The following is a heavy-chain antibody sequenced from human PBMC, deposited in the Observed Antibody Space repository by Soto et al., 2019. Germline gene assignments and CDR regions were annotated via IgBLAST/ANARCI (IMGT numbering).Heavy chain of an antibody. CDR3: ARDLLRSGWYFFDY. V-gene: IGHV4-59*01. CDR2: VYYRGST. J-gene: IGHJ4*02. CDR1: GGSISNYY. Sequence: PSETLSLTCTVSGGSISNYYWSWIRQSPGKGLEWIGYVYYRGSTNYNPSLKSRVSISVDTSKNQFSLSLRSVTAADTAVYYCARDLLRSGWYFFDYWGQGTLVTVSS. D-gene: IGHD6-13*01.